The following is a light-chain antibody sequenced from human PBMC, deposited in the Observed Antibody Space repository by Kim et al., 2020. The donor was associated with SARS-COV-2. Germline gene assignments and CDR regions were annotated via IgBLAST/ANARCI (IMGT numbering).Light chain of an antibody. CDR3: QQRNSWPPAVT. CDR1: QNIDAY. CDR2: DAS. V-gene: IGKV3-11*01. J-gene: IGKJ4*01. Sequence: PGERATLSCRASQNIDAYLAWYQQRPGQAPRLLVYDASNRATGVPDRFSGSGSGTDFTLTISSLEPEDFSIYYCQQRNSWPPAVTFGGGTKVDIK.